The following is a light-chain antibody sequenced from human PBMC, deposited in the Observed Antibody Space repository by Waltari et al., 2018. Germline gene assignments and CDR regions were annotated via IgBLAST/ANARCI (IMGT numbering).Light chain of an antibody. V-gene: IGKV3-11*01. CDR2: DAS. J-gene: IGKJ4*01. CDR3: HHRGDWRT. Sequence: EIVLTQSPVTLSLSPGERATPSCSTSKSVSRYLAWYQHRHGQAPRLLIYDASYRAAAIPARFTGSGSETDFTLTISGLGPEDFAVYYCHHRGDWRTFGGGTKVEIK. CDR1: KSVSRY.